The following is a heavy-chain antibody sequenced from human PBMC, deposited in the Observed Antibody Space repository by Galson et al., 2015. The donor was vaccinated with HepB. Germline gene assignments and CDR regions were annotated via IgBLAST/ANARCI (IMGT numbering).Heavy chain of an antibody. J-gene: IGHJ6*02. D-gene: IGHD6-13*01. CDR3: ARRIPYSSRWYNNYYYAMDV. V-gene: IGHV3-66*04. Sequence: SLRLSCAASGFTVSSNYMSWVRQAPGKGLEWVSVIYSGTSTYYADSVKGRFTISRDNSKNTLYLQMNSLRAEDTAVYYCARRIPYSSRWYNNYYYAMDVWGQGTTVTVSS. CDR1: GFTVSSNY. CDR2: IYSGTST.